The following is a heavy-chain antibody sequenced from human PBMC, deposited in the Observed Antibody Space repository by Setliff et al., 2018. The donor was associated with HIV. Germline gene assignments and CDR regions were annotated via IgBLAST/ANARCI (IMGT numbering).Heavy chain of an antibody. J-gene: IGHJ4*02. D-gene: IGHD6-19*01. CDR1: GGSISSKDHY. V-gene: IGHV4-39*01. Sequence: PSETLSLTCTVSGGSISSKDHYWGWIWQSPGKGLEWIATIYFRGSAYYNPSLRSRVTISVDTSKNQFSLKLSSVTAADTAVYYCASPASGGSSGQYHYWGQGTLVTVSS. CDR2: IYFRGSA. CDR3: ASPASGGSSGQYHY.